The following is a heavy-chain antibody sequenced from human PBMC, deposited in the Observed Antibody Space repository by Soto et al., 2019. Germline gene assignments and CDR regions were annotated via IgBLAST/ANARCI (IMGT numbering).Heavy chain of an antibody. CDR2: IYYSGST. CDR3: ARYDSWSGYYYFDY. Sequence: SETLSLTCTVSGGSISSYYWSWIRQPPGKGLEWIGYIYYSGSTNYNPSLKSRVTISVDTSKNQFSLKLSSVTAAHTAVYYCARYDSWSGYYYFDYWGQGTLVTVSS. D-gene: IGHD3-3*01. J-gene: IGHJ4*02. V-gene: IGHV4-59*12. CDR1: GGSISSYY.